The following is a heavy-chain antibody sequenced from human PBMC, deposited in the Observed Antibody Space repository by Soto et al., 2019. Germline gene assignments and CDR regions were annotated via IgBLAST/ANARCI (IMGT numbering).Heavy chain of an antibody. Sequence: GGSLRLSCVGSGFSFIRYGLYWVRQAPGKGPEWVALISYDGKNEYYADPVRGRFTISRDNSRNALYLEMNSLRAEDTAVYFCARDGNTATTHYYYMGLWGKGTTVTVSS. CDR3: ARDGNTATTHYYYMGL. CDR1: GFSFIRYG. CDR2: ISYDGKNE. V-gene: IGHV3-33*05. J-gene: IGHJ6*03. D-gene: IGHD4-17*01.